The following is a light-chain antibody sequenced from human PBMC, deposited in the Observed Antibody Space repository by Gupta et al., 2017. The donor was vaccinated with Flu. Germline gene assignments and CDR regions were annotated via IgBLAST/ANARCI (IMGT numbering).Light chain of an antibody. CDR2: EVS. CDR1: SSDIGTYNR. CDR3: SSYTSSYTYV. Sequence: QSALPQPPSVSGSPGQSVTISCTGTSSDIGTYNRVSWYQQPPGTAPKLMIYEVSNRPSGVPDRFAASESGNTASLTISGLQGEDEADYYCSSYTSSYTYVFGTGTKVTVL. V-gene: IGLV2-18*02. J-gene: IGLJ1*01.